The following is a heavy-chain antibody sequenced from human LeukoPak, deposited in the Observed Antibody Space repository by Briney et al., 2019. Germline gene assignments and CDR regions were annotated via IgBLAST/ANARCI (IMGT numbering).Heavy chain of an antibody. CDR2: IYSSGSN. V-gene: IGHV4-4*07. D-gene: IGHD5-12*01. CDR3: AREPTSGREPTSGRPLDY. J-gene: IGHJ4*02. CDR1: GGSISGYF. Sequence: PSETLSLTCTVSGGSISGYFWTWIRQPAGKGLEWIGRIYSSGSNNYNPSLKSRVTMSLDTSKNLFSLNLTSVTAADTAVYYCAREPTSGREPTSGRPLDYWGQGTLVTVSS.